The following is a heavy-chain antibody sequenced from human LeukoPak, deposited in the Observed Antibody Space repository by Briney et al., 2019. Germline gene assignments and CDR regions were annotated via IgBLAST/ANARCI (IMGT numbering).Heavy chain of an antibody. CDR3: ASLTTADAFDI. D-gene: IGHD3-22*01. CDR2: IYDSGST. J-gene: IGHJ3*02. V-gene: IGHV4-61*05. CDR1: GGSISSTIYY. Sequence: SETLSLTCTVSGGSISSTIYYWGWIRQPPGKGLEWIGYIYDSGSTNYNPSLKSRVTISVDTSKNQFSLKVSSVTAADTAVYYCASLTTADAFDIWGQGTMVTVSS.